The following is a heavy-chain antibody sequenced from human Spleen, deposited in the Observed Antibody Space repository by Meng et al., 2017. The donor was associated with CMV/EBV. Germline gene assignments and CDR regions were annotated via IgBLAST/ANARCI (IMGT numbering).Heavy chain of an antibody. Sequence: GGSLRLSCAASGFTFSNAWMNWVRQAPGKGLEWVGRIKSKTDGGTTDYAAPVKGRFTISRDDSKNTLYLQMNSLKTEDTAVYYCTTEVGGGSGSYYFDYWGQGTLVTVSS. CDR3: TTEVGGGSGSYYFDY. CDR1: GFTFSNAW. D-gene: IGHD3-10*01. V-gene: IGHV3-15*01. J-gene: IGHJ4*02. CDR2: IKSKTDGGTT.